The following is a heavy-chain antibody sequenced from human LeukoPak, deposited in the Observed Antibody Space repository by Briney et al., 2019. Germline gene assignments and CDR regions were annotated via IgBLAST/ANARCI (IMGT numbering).Heavy chain of an antibody. J-gene: IGHJ4*02. V-gene: IGHV3-43D*03. Sequence: GGSLRLSCAASGFKFDDYGMHWVRQDPGKGLERVSLISWDGDTTYYADSVKGRFTISRDNSKNTLDLQMNSLRAEDTALYYCAKGVGATYPYYFDYWGQGTLVTVSS. CDR3: AKGVGATYPYYFDY. D-gene: IGHD1-26*01. CDR1: GFKFDDYG. CDR2: ISWDGDTT.